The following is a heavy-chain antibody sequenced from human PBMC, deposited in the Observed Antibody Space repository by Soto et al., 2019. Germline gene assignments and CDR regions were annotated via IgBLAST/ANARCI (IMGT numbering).Heavy chain of an antibody. D-gene: IGHD3-16*01. Sequence: SVKVSCKASGGTFSSYAISWVRQAPGQGLEWMGGIIPIFGTANYAQKFQGRVTITADESTSTAYMELSSLRSEDTAVYYCARDRIMITFGGVSYFDYWGQGTLVTV. CDR2: IIPIFGTA. V-gene: IGHV1-69*13. CDR1: GGTFSSYA. CDR3: ARDRIMITFGGVSYFDY. J-gene: IGHJ4*02.